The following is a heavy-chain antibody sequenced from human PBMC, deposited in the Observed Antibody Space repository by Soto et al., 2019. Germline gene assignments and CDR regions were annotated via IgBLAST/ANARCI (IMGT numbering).Heavy chain of an antibody. CDR3: AKTLWGWFGSRLGYGMDV. V-gene: IGHV3-23*01. J-gene: IGHJ6*02. CDR2: ISGSGGST. D-gene: IGHD3-10*01. Sequence: QPGGSLRLSCAASGFTFSSYAMSWVRQAPGKGLEWVSAISGSGGSTYYADSVKGRFTISRDNSKNTLYLQMNSLRAEDTAVYYCAKTLWGWFGSRLGYGMDVWGQGTTVTVSS. CDR1: GFTFSSYA.